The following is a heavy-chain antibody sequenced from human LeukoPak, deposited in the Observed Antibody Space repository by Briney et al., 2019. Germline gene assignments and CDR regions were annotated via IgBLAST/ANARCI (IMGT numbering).Heavy chain of an antibody. Sequence: SETLSLTCTVSGGSISSSSYYWGWIRQPPGNGLEWIGSIYYSGSTYYNPSLKSRVTISVDTYKNQFSLKLSSVTAADTAVYYCARTATTPDYWGQGTLVTVSS. CDR2: IYYSGST. CDR3: ARTATTPDY. V-gene: IGHV4-39*01. D-gene: IGHD5-12*01. CDR1: GGSISSSSYY. J-gene: IGHJ4*02.